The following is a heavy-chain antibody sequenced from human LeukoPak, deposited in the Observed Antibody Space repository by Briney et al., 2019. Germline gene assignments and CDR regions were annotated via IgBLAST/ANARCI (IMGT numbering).Heavy chain of an antibody. Sequence: GALRLSCPASGFAFSSYWIYWVRQAPGKGLVWVSQINTEGASTTYGDPAKGRFTTSRDNAKNTLYLQMNSLRVEDTAVYYCARGTATTAGIDFWGQGTLVTVSS. CDR3: ARGTATTAGIDF. CDR2: INTEGAST. CDR1: GFAFSSYW. D-gene: IGHD1/OR15-1a*01. V-gene: IGHV3-74*01. J-gene: IGHJ4*02.